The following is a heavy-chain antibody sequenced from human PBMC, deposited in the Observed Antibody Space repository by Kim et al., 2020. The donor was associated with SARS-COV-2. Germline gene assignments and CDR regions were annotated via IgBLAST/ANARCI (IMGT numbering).Heavy chain of an antibody. V-gene: IGHV3-23*01. D-gene: IGHD6-19*01. J-gene: IGHJ4*02. CDR2: ISGRIGTT. CDR1: GFTFTSYA. Sequence: GGSLRLSCAASGFTFTSYAINWVRQTPGKGLEWVSTISGRIGTTYYADSVKGRFTISRDTSKNTVYLQMNSLRAEDTALYYCAKESGSTGWYSFDYWGQGTVVTVSS. CDR3: AKESGSTGWYSFDY.